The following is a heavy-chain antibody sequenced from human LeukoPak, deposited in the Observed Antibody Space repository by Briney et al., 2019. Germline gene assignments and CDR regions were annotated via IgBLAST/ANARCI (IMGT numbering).Heavy chain of an antibody. D-gene: IGHD4-11*01. CDR3: ATGGTVTNPFDY. V-gene: IGHV1-24*01. CDR1: GYTLTELS. J-gene: IGHJ4*02. Sequence: ASVKVSCKVSGYTLTELSMHWVRQAPGKGLEWMGGFDPEDGETIYAQKFQGRVTMTEDTSTDTAHMELSSLRSEDTAVYYCATGGTVTNPFDYWGQGTLVTVSS. CDR2: FDPEDGET.